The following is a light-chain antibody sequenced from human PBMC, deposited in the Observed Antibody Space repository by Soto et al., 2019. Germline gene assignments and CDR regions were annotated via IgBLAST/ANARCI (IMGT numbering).Light chain of an antibody. V-gene: IGKV3-20*01. CDR2: AAS. J-gene: IGKJ1*01. CDR1: QSVDTTF. CDR3: QQYMSSVT. Sequence: EIVLTQSPGSLSLSPGQRATLSCRASQSVDTTFFAWYQKKPGQAPRLLIQAASKSATGIPDRFSGSGSGTALTLIISRLEDEDFAVYYCQQYMSSVTFGQGTKVEIK.